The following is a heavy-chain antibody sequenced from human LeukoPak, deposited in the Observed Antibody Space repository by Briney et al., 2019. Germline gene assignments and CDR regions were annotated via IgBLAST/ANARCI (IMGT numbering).Heavy chain of an antibody. CDR1: GGSISSYY. CDR3: ARGGYDSSGYYLMPFDY. V-gene: IGHV4-59*01. D-gene: IGHD3-22*01. CDR2: IYYSGST. Sequence: SETLSLTCTVSGGSISSYYWSWIRQPPGKGLEWIGYIYYSGSTNYNPSLKSRVTISVDTSKNQSSLKLSSVTAADTAVYYCARGGYDSSGYYLMPFDYWGQGTLVTVSS. J-gene: IGHJ4*02.